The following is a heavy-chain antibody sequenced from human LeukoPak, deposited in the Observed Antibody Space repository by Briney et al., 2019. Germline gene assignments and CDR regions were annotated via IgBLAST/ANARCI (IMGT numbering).Heavy chain of an antibody. Sequence: PSETLSLTCTVSGGSVSSSSYYWGWIRQPPGKGLEWIGSIYYSGSTNYNPSLKSRVTISVDTSKNQFSLKLSSVTAADTAVYYCARVTYYDYVWGSSAGLYYFDYWGQGTLVTVSS. J-gene: IGHJ4*02. CDR3: ARVTYYDYVWGSSAGLYYFDY. CDR2: IYYSGST. V-gene: IGHV4-39*07. D-gene: IGHD3-16*01. CDR1: GGSVSSSSYY.